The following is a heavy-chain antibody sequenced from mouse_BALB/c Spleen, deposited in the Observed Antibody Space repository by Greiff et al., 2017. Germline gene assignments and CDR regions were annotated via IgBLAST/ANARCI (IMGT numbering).Heavy chain of an antibody. D-gene: IGHD2-14*01. CDR2: ISSGGGST. V-gene: IGHV5-12-1*01. CDR1: GFAFSSYD. CDR3: ARNRSPYAMDY. Sequence: EVQGVESGGGLVKPGGSLKLSCAASGFAFSSYDMSWVRQTPEKRLEWVAYISSGGGSTYYPDTVKGRFTISRDNAKNTLYLQMSSLKSEDTAMYYCARNRSPYAMDYWGQGTSVTVSS. J-gene: IGHJ4*01.